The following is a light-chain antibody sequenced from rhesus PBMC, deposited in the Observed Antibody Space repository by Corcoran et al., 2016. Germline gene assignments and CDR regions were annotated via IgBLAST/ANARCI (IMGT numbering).Light chain of an antibody. J-gene: IGKJ3*01. CDR1: QSISSW. CDR3: LQYSSSPPT. V-gene: IGKV1-22*01. CDR2: KAS. Sequence: DIQMTQSPSSLSASVGDTVTITCRASQSISSWLDWYQQKPGKAPKLLIYKASSLQSGVPSRFSGSGAGTDFTLTISSRQPEDFATYYCLQYSSSPPTFGPGTKLDIK.